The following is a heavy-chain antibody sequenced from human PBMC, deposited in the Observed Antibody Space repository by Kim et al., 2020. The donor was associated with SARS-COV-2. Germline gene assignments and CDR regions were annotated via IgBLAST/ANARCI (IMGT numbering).Heavy chain of an antibody. CDR2: IDPSDSYT. V-gene: IGHV5-10-1*01. J-gene: IGHJ6*02. Sequence: GESLKISCKGSGYSFTSYWISWVRQMPGKGLEWMGRIDPSDSYTNYSPSFQGHVTISADKSISTAYLQWSSLKASDTAMYYCARHRGPYYDILTGYPRNYYYGMDVWGQGTTVTVSS. D-gene: IGHD3-9*01. CDR3: ARHRGPYYDILTGYPRNYYYGMDV. CDR1: GYSFTSYW.